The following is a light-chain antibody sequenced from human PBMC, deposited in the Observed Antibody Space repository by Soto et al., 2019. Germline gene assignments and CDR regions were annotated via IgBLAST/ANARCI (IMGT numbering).Light chain of an antibody. Sequence: SYELTQPPSVSVAPGQTATITCGGDNIGSRSVHWYQQRPGQAPVLVVYDDKERLSGIPERFSGSNSGNTATLTITRVEDGDEADYYCQVWVSNSEWVFGGGTKVTVL. CDR2: DDK. CDR3: QVWVSNSEWV. V-gene: IGLV3-21*02. J-gene: IGLJ3*02. CDR1: NIGSRS.